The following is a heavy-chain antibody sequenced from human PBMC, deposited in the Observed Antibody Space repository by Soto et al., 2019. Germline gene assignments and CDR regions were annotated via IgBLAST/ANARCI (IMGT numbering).Heavy chain of an antibody. J-gene: IGHJ3*02. V-gene: IGHV1-18*01. D-gene: IGHD2-8*02. Sequence: QVQLVQSGAEVKKPGASVKVSCKASGYTFTSYGISWVRQAPGQGLEWMGWISAYNGNTNYAQKLQGRVTMTTDTATSTAYMELRSLRSDDTAVYYCASSPLFVVSTHAFDIWGQGTMVTVSS. CDR1: GYTFTSYG. CDR3: ASSPLFVVSTHAFDI. CDR2: ISAYNGNT.